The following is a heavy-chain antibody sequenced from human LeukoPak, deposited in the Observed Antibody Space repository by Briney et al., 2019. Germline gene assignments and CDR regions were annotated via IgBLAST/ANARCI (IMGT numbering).Heavy chain of an antibody. Sequence: PSETLSLTCTVSGGSLSSGSYYWSWIRQPAGKGLEWIGRIYTSGSTNYNPSLKSRVTISVDTSKNQFSLKLRSVTAADTAVYYCARVTKIFGVVILDYWGQGTLVTVSS. D-gene: IGHD3-3*01. CDR3: ARVTKIFGVVILDY. CDR2: IYTSGST. CDR1: GGSLSSGSYY. J-gene: IGHJ4*02. V-gene: IGHV4-61*02.